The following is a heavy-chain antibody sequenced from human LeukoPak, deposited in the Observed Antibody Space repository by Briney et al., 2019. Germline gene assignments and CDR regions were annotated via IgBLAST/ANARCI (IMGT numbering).Heavy chain of an antibody. Sequence: ASVKVSCKAFGYTFTSNYMHWVRQAPGQGPEWMGVISPSGGSTTYAQKFQGRVTLTRDMSTSTDYLELSSLRSDDTAVYYCARGGPTYYYDSSGYLLPFDYWGQGTLVTVSS. J-gene: IGHJ4*02. CDR2: ISPSGGST. V-gene: IGHV1-46*01. D-gene: IGHD3-22*01. CDR1: GYTFTSNY. CDR3: ARGGPTYYYDSSGYLLPFDY.